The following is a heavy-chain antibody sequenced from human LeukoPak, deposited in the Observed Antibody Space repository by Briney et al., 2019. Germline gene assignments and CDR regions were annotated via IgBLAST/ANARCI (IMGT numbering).Heavy chain of an antibody. V-gene: IGHV4-34*01. J-gene: IGHJ6*02. CDR3: ARGGVGPRYYYGMDV. Sequence: SETLSLTCAVYGESFSVYYWSWIRQPPGKGLEWIGEINHSGSTNYNPSLKSRVTISVDTSKNQFSLKLSSVTAADTAVYYCARGGVGPRYYYGMDVWGQGTTVTVSS. D-gene: IGHD1-26*01. CDR1: GESFSVYY. CDR2: INHSGST.